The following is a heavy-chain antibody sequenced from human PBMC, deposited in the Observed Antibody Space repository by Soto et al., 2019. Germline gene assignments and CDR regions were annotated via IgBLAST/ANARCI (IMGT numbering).Heavy chain of an antibody. V-gene: IGHV4-39*01. CDR3: ARQSNWFDP. J-gene: IGHJ5*02. Sequence: QLQLQESGPGLVKPSETLSLTCTVSGGSISSSSYYWGWIRQPPGKGLEWIGSIYYSGSTYYNPSLKRRVTISVDTSTNQFSLKLSSVTAADTAVYYCARQSNWFDPWGQGTLVTVSS. CDR1: GGSISSSSYY. CDR2: IYYSGST.